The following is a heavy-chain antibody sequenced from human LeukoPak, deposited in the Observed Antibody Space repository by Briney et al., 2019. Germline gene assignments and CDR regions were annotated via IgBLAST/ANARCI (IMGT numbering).Heavy chain of an antibody. Sequence: KAGESLKISCKGSGYSFTNYWIAWVRRMPGKGLEWVGNINPANSETTYSPSFQGQVTNTVDKSISTAYLQWSSLKASDTAIYYCARHYSSSWLAYWGQGALVTVSS. V-gene: IGHV5-51*01. CDR1: GYSFTNYW. CDR2: INPANSET. CDR3: ARHYSSSWLAY. D-gene: IGHD6-13*01. J-gene: IGHJ4*02.